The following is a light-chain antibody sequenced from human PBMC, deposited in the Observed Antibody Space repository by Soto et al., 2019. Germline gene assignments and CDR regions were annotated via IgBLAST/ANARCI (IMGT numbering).Light chain of an antibody. CDR2: TAS. CDR1: QSISRN. V-gene: IGKV1-39*01. CDR3: QQSHSSPLS. J-gene: IGKJ4*01. Sequence: IQVTHSPSSLSASVGDRVTITCRASQSISRNLNWYQQKPGKAPELLIYTASNLQSGVPSRFSGSGSGTDFALTISSLQPEDSAVYYCQQSHSSPLSFGGGTKVDI.